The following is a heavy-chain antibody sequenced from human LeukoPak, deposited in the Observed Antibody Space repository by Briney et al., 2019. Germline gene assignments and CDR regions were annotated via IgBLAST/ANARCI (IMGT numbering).Heavy chain of an antibody. J-gene: IGHJ4*02. CDR1: GFDFSSNW. CDR3: AKDRGAITLIVVVIE. V-gene: IGHV3-74*01. D-gene: IGHD3-22*01. CDR2: IKGDGIST. Sequence: GGSLRLSCAASGFDFSSNWMHWVRHAPGQGLVWVSRIKGDGISTNYADSVKGRFTISRDNSMNTLYLQMNSLRAEDTAVYYCAKDRGAITLIVVVIEWGQGTLVTVSS.